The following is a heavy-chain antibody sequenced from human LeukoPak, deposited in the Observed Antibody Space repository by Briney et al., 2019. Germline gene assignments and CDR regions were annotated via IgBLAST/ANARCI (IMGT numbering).Heavy chain of an antibody. CDR1: GFTFTSYG. D-gene: IGHD3-10*02. Sequence: GGTLRLSCTASGFTFTSYGMSWVRQAPGKGLEWVSYISSSGSTIYYSDSVKGRFTISRDNAKNSLYLQMNSLRAEDTAVYYCAELGITMIGGVWGKGTTVTISS. CDR3: AELGITMIGGV. V-gene: IGHV3-48*04. J-gene: IGHJ6*04. CDR2: ISSSGSTI.